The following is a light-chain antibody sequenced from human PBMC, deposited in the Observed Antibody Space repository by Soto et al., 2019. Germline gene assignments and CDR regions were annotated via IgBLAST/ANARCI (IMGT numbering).Light chain of an antibody. Sequence: QSVRAQPASVSGSPRQSITISCTGASGYVGTYSLVSWYQQHPGKAPKVVIYEGHKRPSGVPDRFSGSTSVNTASLTISGLQTDDEADYYCCLYVGATTYVFGTGTKVTV. J-gene: IGLJ1*01. CDR1: SGYVGTYSL. CDR2: EGH. CDR3: CLYVGATTYV. V-gene: IGLV2-23*01.